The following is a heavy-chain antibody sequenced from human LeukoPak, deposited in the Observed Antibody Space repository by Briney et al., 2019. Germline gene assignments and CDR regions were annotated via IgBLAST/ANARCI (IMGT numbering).Heavy chain of an antibody. CDR1: GFTFSSYA. V-gene: IGHV3-30-3*01. CDR3: ARELYSSPPLIYYYGMDV. J-gene: IGHJ6*02. Sequence: PGGSLRLSCAASGFTFSSYAMHWVRQAPGKGLEWVAVISYDGSNKYYADSVKGRFTISRDNSKNTLYLQMNSLRAEDTAVYYCARELYSSPPLIYYYGMDVWGQGTTVTVSS. CDR2: ISYDGSNK. D-gene: IGHD6-13*01.